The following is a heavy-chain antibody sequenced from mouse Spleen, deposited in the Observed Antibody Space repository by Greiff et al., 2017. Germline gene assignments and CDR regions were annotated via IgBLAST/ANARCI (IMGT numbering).Heavy chain of an antibody. J-gene: IGHJ4*01. Sequence: LVESGAELVRPGASVTLSCKASGYTFTDYEMHWVKQTPVHGLEWIGAIDPETGGTAYNQKFKGKAILTADKSSSTAYMELRSLTSEDSAVYYCTRCYYGSSWVMDYWGQGTSVTVSS. CDR2: IDPETGGT. D-gene: IGHD1-1*01. CDR3: TRCYYGSSWVMDY. V-gene: IGHV1-15*01. CDR1: GYTFTDYE.